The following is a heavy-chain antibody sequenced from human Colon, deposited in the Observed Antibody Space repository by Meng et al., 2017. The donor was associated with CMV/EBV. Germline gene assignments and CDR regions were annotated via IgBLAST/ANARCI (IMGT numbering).Heavy chain of an antibody. CDR1: GFTSNNYW. D-gene: IGHD4-11*01. CDR3: ARGSNSSFDP. V-gene: IGHV3-30*03. CDR2: VSHDGKNK. J-gene: IGHJ5*02. Sequence: GESLKISCAASGFTSNNYWMSWVRQAPGKGLEWVAIVSHDGKNKNYAESVKGRFTISRDNSQNTVNLQMNSLRGDDTALYYCARGSNSSFDPWGQGTLVTVSS.